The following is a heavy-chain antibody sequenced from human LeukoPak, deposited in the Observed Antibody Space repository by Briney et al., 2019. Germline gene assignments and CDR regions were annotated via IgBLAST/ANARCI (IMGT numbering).Heavy chain of an antibody. Sequence: ASVKVSCTPSGSNFICYCIHWVRQAPGQGLEWVGWINPNKGATIFAQKFQDRITMTRDTSINTAYMELTRLRSDDTAVYYCAREAVPLVRGIMIGNCNYHMDVWGKGTAVTVSS. V-gene: IGHV1-2*02. D-gene: IGHD3-10*01. CDR3: AREAVPLVRGIMIGNCNYHMDV. CDR2: INPNKGAT. CDR1: GSNFICYC. J-gene: IGHJ6*03.